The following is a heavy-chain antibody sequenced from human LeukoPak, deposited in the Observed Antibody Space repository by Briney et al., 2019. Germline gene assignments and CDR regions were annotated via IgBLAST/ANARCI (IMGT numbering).Heavy chain of an antibody. CDR3: ARLWSGSSWSDY. CDR1: GGSFSGYY. V-gene: IGHV4-34*01. J-gene: IGHJ4*02. D-gene: IGHD6-13*01. Sequence: SETPSLTCAVYGGSFSGYYWSWIRQPPGKGLEWIGEINHSGSTNYNPSLKSRVTISVDTSKNQFSLKLSSVTAADTAVYYCARLWSGSSWSDYWGQGTLVTVSS. CDR2: INHSGST.